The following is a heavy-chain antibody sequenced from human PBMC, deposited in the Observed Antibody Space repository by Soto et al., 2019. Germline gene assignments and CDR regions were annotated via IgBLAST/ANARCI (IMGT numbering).Heavy chain of an antibody. Sequence: QVQLVESGGGLVKPGGSLRLSCAASGFTFSDYYMSWIRQAPGKGLEWVSYISSSSSYTNYADSVKGRFTISRDSAKNSLYLQMNSLRAEDTAVYYCARINDYGDYRWFDPWGQGTLVTVSS. CDR1: GFTFSDYY. D-gene: IGHD4-17*01. CDR2: ISSSSSYT. J-gene: IGHJ5*02. CDR3: ARINDYGDYRWFDP. V-gene: IGHV3-11*05.